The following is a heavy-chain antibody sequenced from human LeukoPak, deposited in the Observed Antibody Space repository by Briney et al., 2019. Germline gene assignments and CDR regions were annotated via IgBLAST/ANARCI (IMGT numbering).Heavy chain of an antibody. CDR1: GFTFSSYA. CDR3: ARDRGTTSSAGYYFDY. Sequence: GGSLRLSCAASGFTFSSYAMSWVRQAPGKGLEWVAIIWYDGSEKFYGDSVKGRFTISRDNSKNTLCLQMNSLRAEDTAVYYCARDRGTTSSAGYYFDYWGQGTLVTVSS. D-gene: IGHD6-6*01. CDR2: IWYDGSEK. J-gene: IGHJ4*02. V-gene: IGHV3-33*08.